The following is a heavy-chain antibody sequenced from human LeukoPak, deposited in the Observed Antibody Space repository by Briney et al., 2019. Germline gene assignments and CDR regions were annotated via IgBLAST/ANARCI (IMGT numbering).Heavy chain of an antibody. CDR2: INHSGST. V-gene: IGHV4-34*01. D-gene: IGHD3-22*01. CDR1: GGSFSGYY. CDR3: ARRYYDSSGFVDY. J-gene: IGHJ4*02. Sequence: PSETLSLTCAVYGGSFSGYYWSWIRQPPGKGLEWIGEINHSGSTNYNPSLKSRVTISVDTSKNQFSLKLSSVTAADTAVYYCARRYYDSSGFVDYWGQGTLVTVSS.